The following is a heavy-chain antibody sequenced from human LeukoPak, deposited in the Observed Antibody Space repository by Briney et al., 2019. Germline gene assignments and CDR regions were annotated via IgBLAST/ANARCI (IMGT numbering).Heavy chain of an antibody. CDR2: IGPHSTFT. CDR1: GFTFTDHY. CDR3: VREGEGPLSKDFDY. D-gene: IGHD2/OR15-2a*01. V-gene: IGHV1-2*02. Sequence: ASVKVSCKSSGFTFTDHYIHWVRQGPRQGLEWMGYIGPHSTFTSSPQEFQGRVTMTRDASMSTAYMELTRLTSDGTAVYYCVREGEGPLSKDFDYWGQGTLVTVSS. J-gene: IGHJ4*02.